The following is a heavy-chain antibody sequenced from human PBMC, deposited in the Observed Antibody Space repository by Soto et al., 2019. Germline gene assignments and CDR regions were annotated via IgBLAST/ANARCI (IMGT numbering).Heavy chain of an antibody. V-gene: IGHV3-21*01. J-gene: IGHJ6*03. Sequence: GGSLRLSCAASGFTFSSYSMNWVRQAPGKGLEWVSSISSSSSYIYYADSVKGRSTISRDNAKNSLYLQMNSLRAEDTAVYYCARGTSHDYSNYYYYYMDAWGKGPTVTVSS. CDR3: ARGTSHDYSNYYYYYMDA. CDR1: GFTFSSYS. D-gene: IGHD4-4*01. CDR2: ISSSSSYI.